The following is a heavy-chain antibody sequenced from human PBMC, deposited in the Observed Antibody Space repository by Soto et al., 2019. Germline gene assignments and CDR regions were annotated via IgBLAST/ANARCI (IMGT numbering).Heavy chain of an antibody. CDR1: GFTFGDYA. CDR2: IRSKAHGGTT. D-gene: IGHD3-3*01. Sequence: GGSLRLSCTASGFTFGDYAMSWFRQAPGKGLEWVGFIRSKAHGGTTEYAASVKGRFTISRDDSKSIAYLQMNSLKTEDTAVYYCTRGHYDFSDYYYGMDVWGQGTTVTVSS. J-gene: IGHJ6*02. CDR3: TRGHYDFSDYYYGMDV. V-gene: IGHV3-49*03.